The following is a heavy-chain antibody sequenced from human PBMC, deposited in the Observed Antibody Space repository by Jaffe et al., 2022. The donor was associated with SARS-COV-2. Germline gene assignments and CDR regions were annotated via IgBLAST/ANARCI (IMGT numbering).Heavy chain of an antibody. V-gene: IGHV3-43*01. CDR3: AKGDSGGVVANTYGMDV. D-gene: IGHD2-8*02. CDR1: GFTFDDYT. Sequence: EVQLVESGGVVVQPGGSLRLSCAASGFTFDDYTMHWVRQAPGKGLEWVSLISWDGGSTYYADSVKGRFTISRDNSKNSLYLQMNSLRTEDTALYYCAKGDSGGVVANTYGMDVWGQGTTVTVSS. CDR2: ISWDGGST. J-gene: IGHJ6*02.